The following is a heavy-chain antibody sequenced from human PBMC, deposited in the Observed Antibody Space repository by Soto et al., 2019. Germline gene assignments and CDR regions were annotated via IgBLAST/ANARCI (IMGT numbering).Heavy chain of an antibody. CDR1: GGTFSSYA. CDR2: IIPIFGTA. CDR3: ATPSGVGATIKGGDAFDI. D-gene: IGHD5-12*01. Sequence: QVQLVQSGAEVKKPGYSVKVSCKASGGTFSSYAISWVRQAPGQVLEWMGGIIPIFGTANYAQKFQGRVTMTADKSTITAYMELSSLRSEDTAVYYCATPSGVGATIKGGDAFDIWGQGTMVTVSS. J-gene: IGHJ3*02. V-gene: IGHV1-69*06.